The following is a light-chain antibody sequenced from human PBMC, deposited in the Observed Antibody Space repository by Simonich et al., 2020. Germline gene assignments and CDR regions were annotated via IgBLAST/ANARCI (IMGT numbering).Light chain of an antibody. Sequence: EIVLTQSPATLSLSPGERATLSCRASQSVSRYLAWYQQKPGQAPRLLIDDESNRATGRPARFSGSGSGTDFTLTISSLEPEDFAVYYCQQRSNWPPLTFGGGTKVEIK. CDR2: DES. V-gene: IGKV3-11*01. CDR3: QQRSNWPPLT. CDR1: QSVSRY. J-gene: IGKJ4*01.